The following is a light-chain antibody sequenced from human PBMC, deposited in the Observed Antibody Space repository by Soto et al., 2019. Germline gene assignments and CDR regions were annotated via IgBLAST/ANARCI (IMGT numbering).Light chain of an antibody. CDR2: GAS. V-gene: IGKV3-20*01. CDR1: QSVSSSY. Sequence: EIVLTPAPGALSLYPGEGVTLSCWASQSVSSSYLAWYQQKPGQAPRLLIYGASARATGIPDRFSGSGSGTDFTLTISRLEPEDFAVYYCQQYGSSPRTFGQGTKVDIK. CDR3: QQYGSSPRT. J-gene: IGKJ1*01.